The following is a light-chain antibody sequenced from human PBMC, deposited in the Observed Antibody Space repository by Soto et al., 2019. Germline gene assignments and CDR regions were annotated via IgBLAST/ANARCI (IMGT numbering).Light chain of an antibody. CDR1: QSLLRSDGYNY. CDR3: QHYGCSPPSN. CDR2: LGS. V-gene: IGKV2-28*01. Sequence: DIVMTQSPLSLPVTPGEPASISCRSSQSLLRSDGYNYLDWYLQKPGQSPQLLIHLGSSRASGVPDRFTGSGSGTDFTLTFSSLEPEDFAVYYCQHYGCSPPSNFGLGTRLEI. J-gene: IGKJ5*01.